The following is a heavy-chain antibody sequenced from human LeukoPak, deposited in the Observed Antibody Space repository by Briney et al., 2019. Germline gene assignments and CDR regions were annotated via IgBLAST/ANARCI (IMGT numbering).Heavy chain of an antibody. CDR2: IRSSGSTI. CDR1: GFTFSDYY. CDR3: ASPGIAAAGTGSNWFDP. V-gene: IGHV3-11*01. D-gene: IGHD6-13*01. Sequence: GGSLGLSCAASGFTFSDYYMSWIRQAPGKGLEWVSYIRSSGSTIYYADSVKGRFTISRDNAKNSLYLQMNSLRAEDTAVYYCASPGIAAAGTGSNWFDPWGQGTLVIVSS. J-gene: IGHJ5*02.